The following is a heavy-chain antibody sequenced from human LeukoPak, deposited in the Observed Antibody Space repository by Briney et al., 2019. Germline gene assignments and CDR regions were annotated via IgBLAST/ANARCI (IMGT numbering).Heavy chain of an antibody. Sequence: GGSLRLSCAASGFTFSDYYMTWIRQAPGQGLECVSYITNGGRAIYYADSVKGRFTISRDNAKNSLYLQMNNLRAEDTAVYYCASGGGDYPFDYWGQGTLVTVSS. CDR3: ASGGGDYPFDY. CDR1: GFTFSDYY. J-gene: IGHJ4*02. D-gene: IGHD4-11*01. CDR2: ITNGGRAI. V-gene: IGHV3-11*04.